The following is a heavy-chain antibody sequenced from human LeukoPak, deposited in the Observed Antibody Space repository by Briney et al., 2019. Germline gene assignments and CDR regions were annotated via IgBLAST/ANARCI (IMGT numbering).Heavy chain of an antibody. Sequence: GSLRLSCAASGFTFSTYEMTWVRQAPGKRLEWRAYIAASGGTTLYADSVKGRFSISRDNAKNSLSLQMNSLRAEDTAVYYCARGAAGAGSPGDYWGRGTLVTVSS. V-gene: IGHV3-48*03. CDR1: GFTFSTYE. CDR2: IAASGGTT. CDR3: ARGAAGAGSPGDY. J-gene: IGHJ4*02. D-gene: IGHD6-13*01.